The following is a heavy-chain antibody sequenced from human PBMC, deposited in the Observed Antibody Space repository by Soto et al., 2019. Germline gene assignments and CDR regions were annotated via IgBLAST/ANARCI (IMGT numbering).Heavy chain of an antibody. V-gene: IGHV3-53*01. Sequence: EVQLVASGGGWTQPGGSLRPSCAPPGFAANTDSMSWFRQAPGKGLEWVSVIFGGGTTHYSDSVKGRFTISRDNSKNTVFLQMNSLRVEDTAVYFCVRTSSYWGQGIRVIVSS. J-gene: IGHJ4*01. CDR1: GFAANTDS. CDR2: IFGGGTT. D-gene: IGHD2-2*01. CDR3: VRTSSY.